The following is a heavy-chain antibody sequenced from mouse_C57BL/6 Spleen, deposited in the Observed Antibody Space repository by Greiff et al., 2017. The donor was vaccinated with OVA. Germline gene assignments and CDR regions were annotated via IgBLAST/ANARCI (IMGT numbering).Heavy chain of an antibody. J-gene: IGHJ4*01. Sequence: DVKLQESGPGLVKPSQSLSLTCSVTGYSITSGYYWNWIRQFPGNKRAWMGYISYDGSNNYNPSLKNRISITRDTSKNQFVLKLNSVTTEDTATYYCARGDYDFLMDYWGQGTSVTVSS. CDR1: GYSITSGYY. CDR2: ISYDGSN. CDR3: ARGDYDFLMDY. D-gene: IGHD2-4*01. V-gene: IGHV3-6*01.